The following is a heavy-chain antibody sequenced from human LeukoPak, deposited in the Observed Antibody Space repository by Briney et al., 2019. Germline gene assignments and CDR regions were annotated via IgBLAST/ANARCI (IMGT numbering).Heavy chain of an antibody. J-gene: IGHJ4*02. V-gene: IGHV3-30*02. D-gene: IGHD3-22*01. CDR3: AKERTYDSSGYGLDY. CDR2: IWYGGSNK. CDR1: GFTFSSYG. Sequence: GGSLRLSCAASGFTFSSYGMHWVRQAPGKGLEWVAVIWYGGSNKYYADSVKGRFTISRDNSKNTLYLQMSSLRAEDTAVYYCAKERTYDSSGYGLDYWGQGTLVTVSS.